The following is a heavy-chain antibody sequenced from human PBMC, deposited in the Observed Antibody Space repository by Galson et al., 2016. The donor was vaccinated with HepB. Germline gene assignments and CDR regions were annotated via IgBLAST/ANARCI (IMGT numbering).Heavy chain of an antibody. V-gene: IGHV3-30*18. CDR3: AKDQGILRHFDWLTYDAFDM. CDR1: GFTFSKYA. J-gene: IGHJ3*02. Sequence: LRLSCAASGFTFSKYALNWVRQAPGKGLEWVAVISTNGISQNYEASVKGRFTVYRDNSKNTVDLQMNSLRPEDTAVYYCAKDQGILRHFDWLTYDAFDMWGQGTMGTVSS. CDR2: ISTNGISQ. D-gene: IGHD3-9*01.